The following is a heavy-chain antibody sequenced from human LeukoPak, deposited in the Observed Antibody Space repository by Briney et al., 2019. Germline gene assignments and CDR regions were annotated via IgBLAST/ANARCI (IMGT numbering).Heavy chain of an antibody. Sequence: GGSLRLSCAASGFTFTCCWMNGVRQAPGKGLEWVATIKQDGSEKYYVDSVKGRFTISRDNAKDSLSPQMNSLRAEDTAGSSCARAGAPSGYALLDYWGEGDLVTVSS. CDR2: IKQDGSEK. J-gene: IGHJ4*02. CDR3: ARAGAPSGYALLDY. D-gene: IGHD5-12*01. V-gene: IGHV3-7*01. CDR1: GFTFTCCW.